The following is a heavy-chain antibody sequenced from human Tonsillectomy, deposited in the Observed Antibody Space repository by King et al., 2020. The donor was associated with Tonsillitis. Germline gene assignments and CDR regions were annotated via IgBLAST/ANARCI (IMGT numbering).Heavy chain of an antibody. Sequence: VQLVESGGGVVQPGRSLRLSCAASGFTFSSYGMHWVRQAPGKGLEWVAVISYDGSNKYYADSVKGRFTISRDNSKNTLYLQMDSLRTEDTAVYHCATGRHYDSRGFDYWGQGTPVTVSS. CDR2: ISYDGSNK. D-gene: IGHD3-22*01. J-gene: IGHJ4*02. CDR1: GFTFSSYG. CDR3: ATGRHYDSRGFDY. V-gene: IGHV3-30*03.